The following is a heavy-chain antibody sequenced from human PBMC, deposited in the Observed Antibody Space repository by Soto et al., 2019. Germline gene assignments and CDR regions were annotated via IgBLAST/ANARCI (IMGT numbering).Heavy chain of an antibody. CDR3: ARHISTRYGSGSYYYYYYMDV. J-gene: IGHJ6*03. D-gene: IGHD3-10*01. Sequence: SETLSLTCTVSGGSISSGDYYWSWIRQPPGKGLEWIGYIYYSGSTYYNPSLKSRVTISVDTSKNQFSLKLSSVTAADTAVYYCARHISTRYGSGSYYYYYYMDVWGKGTTVTVSS. V-gene: IGHV4-30-4*01. CDR2: IYYSGST. CDR1: GGSISSGDYY.